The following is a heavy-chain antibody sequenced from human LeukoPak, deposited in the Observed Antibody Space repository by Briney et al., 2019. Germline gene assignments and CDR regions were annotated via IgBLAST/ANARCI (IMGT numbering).Heavy chain of an antibody. V-gene: IGHV3-73*01. CDR2: IDTRDKGSAT. J-gene: IGHJ4*02. CDR3: TRDGGSWSHLDY. Sequence: PGGSLRLSCAGFGFIFSDCAIHWVRQASGKGLERVGRIDTRDKGSATAYAASVRGRFAISRDDSESTAYLQMTGLKTEDTAVYFCTRDGGSWSHLDYWGQGALVTVSS. D-gene: IGHD2-15*01. CDR1: GFIFSDCA.